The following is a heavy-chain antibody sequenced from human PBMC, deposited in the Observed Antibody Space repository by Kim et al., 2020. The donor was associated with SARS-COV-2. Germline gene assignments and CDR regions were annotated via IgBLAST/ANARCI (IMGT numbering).Heavy chain of an antibody. J-gene: IGHJ6*02. V-gene: IGHV4-34*01. CDR1: GGSFSGYY. CDR3: ARGRSNGSGSSSVYYGMDV. D-gene: IGHD3-10*01. CDR2: INHSGST. Sequence: SETLSLTCAVYGGSFSGYYWSWIRQPPGKGLEWIGEINHSGSTNYNPSLKSRVTISVDTSKNQFSLKLSSVTAADTAVYYCARGRSNGSGSSSVYYGMDVWGQGTTVTVSS.